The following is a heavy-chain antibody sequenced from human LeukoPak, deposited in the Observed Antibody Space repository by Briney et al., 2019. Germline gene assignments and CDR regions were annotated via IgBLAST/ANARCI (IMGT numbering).Heavy chain of an antibody. V-gene: IGHV3-30-3*01. CDR3: ARDFSEYSSAHGGFDP. D-gene: IGHD6-6*01. CDR2: ISYDGSNK. CDR1: GFTFSSYA. Sequence: GGSLRLSCAASGFTFSSYAMHWVRQAPGKGLEWVAVISYDGSNKYYADSVKGRFTISRDNSKNTLYLQMNSLRAEDTAVYYCARDFSEYSSAHGGFDPWGQGTLVTVSS. J-gene: IGHJ5*02.